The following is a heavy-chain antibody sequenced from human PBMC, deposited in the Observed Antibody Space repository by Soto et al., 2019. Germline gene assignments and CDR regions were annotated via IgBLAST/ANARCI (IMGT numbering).Heavy chain of an antibody. CDR2: IYYSVTT. J-gene: IGHJ4*02. Sequence: SETLSLTCTVSGGSISSGGYYWSWIRQHPGKGLEWIGYIYYSVTTYYNPSLKSQVTIAVDTSKNQFSLKLSSVTAADTAVYYCARVGRAPVNYDSSGFSETLFDYWGQGTLVTVSS. CDR3: ARVGRAPVNYDSSGFSETLFDY. D-gene: IGHD3-22*01. CDR1: GGSISSGGYY. V-gene: IGHV4-31*01.